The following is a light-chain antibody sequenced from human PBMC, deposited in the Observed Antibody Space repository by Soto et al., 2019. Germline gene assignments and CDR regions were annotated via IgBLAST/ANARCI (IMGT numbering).Light chain of an antibody. Sequence: DIQMTQSPSTLSASIGDRVTITCRASQRISSWLAWYQQKPGKAPRLLIYDASILQSGVPSRFSGSGSGTGFALTISSLLPDDFATYYCQQYNPFSPWTFGQGTKVEIK. V-gene: IGKV1-5*01. CDR2: DAS. CDR1: QRISSW. CDR3: QQYNPFSPWT. J-gene: IGKJ1*01.